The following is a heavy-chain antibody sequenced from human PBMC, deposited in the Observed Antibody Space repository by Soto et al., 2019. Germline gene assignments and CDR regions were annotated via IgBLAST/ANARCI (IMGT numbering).Heavy chain of an antibody. J-gene: IGHJ6*02. CDR1: GGSISSGGYY. CDR2: IYYSGST. D-gene: IGHD2-15*01. V-gene: IGHV4-31*03. CDR3: ARDGVPWVVAADYYYGMDV. Sequence: LSLTCTVSGGSISSGGYYWGWIRQHPGKGLEWIGYIYYSGSTYYNPSLKSRVTISVDTSKNQFSLKLSSVTAADTAVYYCARDGVPWVVAADYYYGMDVWGQGTTVTVS.